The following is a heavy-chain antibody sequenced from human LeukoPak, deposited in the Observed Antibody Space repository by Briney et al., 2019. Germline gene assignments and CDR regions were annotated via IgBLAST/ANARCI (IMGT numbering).Heavy chain of an antibody. CDR3: AHRLTTPAHLDY. CDR1: GFSLSTRGVG. D-gene: IGHD4-11*01. Sequence: SGPTLVNPTQTLTLTCTFSGFSLSTRGVGVGWIRQPPGKALEWIALIYWNDDKRYSPSLKSRLTITKDTSKNQVVLTMTNMDPVDTATYYCAHRLTTPAHLDYWGQGTLVTVSS. V-gene: IGHV2-5*01. CDR2: IYWNDDK. J-gene: IGHJ4*02.